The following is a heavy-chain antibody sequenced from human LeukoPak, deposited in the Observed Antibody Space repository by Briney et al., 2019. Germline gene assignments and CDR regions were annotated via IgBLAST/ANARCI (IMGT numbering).Heavy chain of an antibody. D-gene: IGHD3-10*01. CDR1: GFTFGDYA. V-gene: IGHV3-49*03. CDR2: IRSKAYGGTT. J-gene: IGHJ4*02. Sequence: PGRSLRLSCTASGFTFGDYAMRLFRQAPGKGLEWVGFIRSKAYGGTTEYAASVKGRFTISRDDSKSIAYLQMNSLKTEDTAVYYCTRDRAVRGVPFDYWGQGTLVTVSS. CDR3: TRDRAVRGVPFDY.